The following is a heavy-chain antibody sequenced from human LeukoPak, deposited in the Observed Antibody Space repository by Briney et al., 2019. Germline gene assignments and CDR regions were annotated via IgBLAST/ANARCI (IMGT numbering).Heavy chain of an antibody. V-gene: IGHV3-30-3*01. CDR1: GFTFSSYA. CDR2: ISYDGSNK. CDR3: ARDGHYYDSSGYYFRGVLDY. J-gene: IGHJ4*02. D-gene: IGHD3-22*01. Sequence: GRSLRLSCAASGFTFSSYAMHWVRQAPGKGLEWVAVISYDGSNKYYADSVKGRFTISRDNSKNTLYLQMSSLRAEDTAVYYCARDGHYYDSSGYYFRGVLDYWGQGTLVTVSS.